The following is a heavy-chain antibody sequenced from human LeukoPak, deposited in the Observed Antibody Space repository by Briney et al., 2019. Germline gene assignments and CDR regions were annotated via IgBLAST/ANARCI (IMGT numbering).Heavy chain of an antibody. Sequence: SETLSLTCSVSGGSISNYYWNWIRQPPGKGLEWIGTLYNSGSTTYNPSLKSRITISVDTSKNQFSLKLASVTAADTAVYYCARLVQPDSSGYDYWGQGTLVTVSS. J-gene: IGHJ4*02. V-gene: IGHV4-59*01. CDR2: LYNSGST. D-gene: IGHD3-22*01. CDR1: GGSISNYY. CDR3: ARLVQPDSSGYDY.